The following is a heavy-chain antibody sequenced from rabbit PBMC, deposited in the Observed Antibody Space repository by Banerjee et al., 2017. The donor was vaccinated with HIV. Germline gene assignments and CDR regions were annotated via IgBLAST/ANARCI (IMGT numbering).Heavy chain of an antibody. CDR1: GFSFNNNYV. Sequence: PEGSLTLTCTASGFSFNNNYVMCWVRQAPGKGLEWIACINTSSGNTVYASWAKGRFTISKTSWTTVTLQMTSLTAADTATYFCASGYSDVYFNLWGPGTLVTVS. CDR2: INTSSGNT. D-gene: IGHD1-1*01. J-gene: IGHJ4*01. V-gene: IGHV1S45*01. CDR3: ASGYSDVYFNL.